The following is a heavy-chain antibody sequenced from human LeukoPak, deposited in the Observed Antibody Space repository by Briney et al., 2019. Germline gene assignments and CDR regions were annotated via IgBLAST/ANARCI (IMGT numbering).Heavy chain of an antibody. CDR2: NIPIFGTA. J-gene: IGHJ4*02. CDR3: ARAMFRGSYYFDY. CDR1: GGTFSSYA. V-gene: IGHV1-69*05. Sequence: SVKVSCKASGGTFSSYAISWVRQAPGQGLEWMGGNIPIFGTANYAQKFQGRVTITTDESTSTAYMELSSLRSEDTAVYYCARAMFRGSYYFDYWGQGTLVTVSS. D-gene: IGHD1-26*01.